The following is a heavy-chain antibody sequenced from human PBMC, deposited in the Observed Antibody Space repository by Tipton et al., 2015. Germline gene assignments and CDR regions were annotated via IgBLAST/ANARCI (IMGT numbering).Heavy chain of an antibody. J-gene: IGHJ4*02. D-gene: IGHD3-9*01. CDR2: ISGDGTST. CDR3: ARRYSFDY. CDR1: GFNFSNYV. V-gene: IGHV3-23*01. Sequence: SLRLSCAASGFNFSNYVMSWVRQAPGKGLEWVSVISGDGTSTYYADSLKGRFTISRDNSKNTLFLQVSNMRAEDTAMYYCARRYSFDYWGQGTLVSVAS.